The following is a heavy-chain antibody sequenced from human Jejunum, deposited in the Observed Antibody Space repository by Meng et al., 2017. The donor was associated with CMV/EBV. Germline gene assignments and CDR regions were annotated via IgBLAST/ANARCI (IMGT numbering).Heavy chain of an antibody. CDR3: ARDAPPNNYGWFDP. D-gene: IGHD5-18*01. V-gene: IGHV4-4*07. CDR1: GGSISSYY. J-gene: IGHJ5*02. CDR2: IYPNGNT. Sequence: QVQLQESGPGRVKPSETLSLTCTVSGGSISSYYWSWIRQPAGKGLEWIGRIYPNGNTNYNPSLKSRVTMSIDTSKNQFSLKLTSVTAADTAVYYCARDAPPNNYGWFDPWGQGTLVTASS.